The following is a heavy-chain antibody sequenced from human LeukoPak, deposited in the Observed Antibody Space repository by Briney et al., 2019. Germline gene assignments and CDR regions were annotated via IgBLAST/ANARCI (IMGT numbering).Heavy chain of an antibody. Sequence: GGSLRLSCAASGFTFSSYWMHWVRQAPGKGLVWVSLINNDGSITNYADSVKGRFTISRDNAKNTLYLQMNSLRAEDTAVYCCARALGGTTSTYWGQGTLVTVSS. V-gene: IGHV3-74*01. D-gene: IGHD1-7*01. CDR3: ARALGGTTSTY. CDR1: GFTFSSYW. J-gene: IGHJ4*02. CDR2: INNDGSIT.